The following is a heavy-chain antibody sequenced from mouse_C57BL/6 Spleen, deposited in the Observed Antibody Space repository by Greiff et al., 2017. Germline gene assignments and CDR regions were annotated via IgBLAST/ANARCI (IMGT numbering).Heavy chain of an antibody. J-gene: IGHJ2*02. CDR3: TRLSNCGYCDY. CDR2: ILPGSGST. CDR1: GYTFTGYW. Sequence: QVQLQQSGAELMKPGASVKLSCKATGYTFTGYWIEWVKQRPGHGLEWIGEILPGSGSTNYNEKFKGKATFTADTSSNTAYMQRSRLTTKDSAIYYCTRLSNCGYCDYWGQGTSLTVSS. D-gene: IGHD2-5*01. V-gene: IGHV1-9*01.